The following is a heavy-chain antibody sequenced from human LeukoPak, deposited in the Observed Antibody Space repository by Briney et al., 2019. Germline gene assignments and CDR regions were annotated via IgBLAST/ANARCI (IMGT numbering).Heavy chain of an antibody. J-gene: IGHJ6*02. V-gene: IGHV3-23*01. Sequence: GGSLRLSCAASGFTFSSYALSWVRQAPGKGLEWVSAISGSGGSTYYADSVKGRFTISRDNSKNTLYLQMNSLRAEDTAVYYCAKGYSYGGSPFYYGMDVWGQGTTVTVSS. CDR2: ISGSGGST. CDR1: GFTFSSYA. CDR3: AKGYSYGGSPFYYGMDV. D-gene: IGHD5-18*01.